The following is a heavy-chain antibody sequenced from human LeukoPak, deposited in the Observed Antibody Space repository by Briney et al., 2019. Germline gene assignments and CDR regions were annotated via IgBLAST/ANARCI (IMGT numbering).Heavy chain of an antibody. CDR2: IYYSGST. CDR1: GGSISSGDYY. D-gene: IGHD3-3*01. Sequence: SETLSLTRTVSGGSISSGDYYWSWIRQPPGKGLEWIGYIYYSGSTYYNPSLKSRVTISVDTSKNQFSLKLSSVTAADTAVYYCARSTIFGVVIDSNWFDPWGQGTLVTVSS. V-gene: IGHV4-30-4*08. CDR3: ARSTIFGVVIDSNWFDP. J-gene: IGHJ5*02.